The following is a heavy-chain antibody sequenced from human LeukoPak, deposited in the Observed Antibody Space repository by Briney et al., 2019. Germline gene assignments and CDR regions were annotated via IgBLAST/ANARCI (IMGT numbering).Heavy chain of an antibody. D-gene: IGHD6-19*01. V-gene: IGHV4-38-2*01. CDR3: ARGGASYSSGWCPGY. J-gene: IGHJ4*02. CDR2: IYHSGST. Sequence: SETLSLTCAVSGYSISSGYYWGWIRQPPGKGVEWIGNIYHSGSTYYNPSLKSRVTISVNTSKNQFSLKLSSVTAADTAVYYCARGGASYSSGWCPGYWGQGTLVTVSS. CDR1: GYSISSGYY.